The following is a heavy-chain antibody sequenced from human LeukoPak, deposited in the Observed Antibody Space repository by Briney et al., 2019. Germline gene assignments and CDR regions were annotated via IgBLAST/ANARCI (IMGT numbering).Heavy chain of an antibody. V-gene: IGHV3-21*01. CDR1: GFTFSSYS. CDR2: ISSGGTFM. CDR3: AREPTGDY. J-gene: IGHJ4*02. Sequence: PGGSLRLSCAASGFTFSSYSINWVRQAPGKGLEWVSSISSGGTFMYYADSVKGRFTISRDNAKKFVFLQMNSLRAEDSAVYYCAREPTGDYWGQGMLATVSS. D-gene: IGHD1-1*01.